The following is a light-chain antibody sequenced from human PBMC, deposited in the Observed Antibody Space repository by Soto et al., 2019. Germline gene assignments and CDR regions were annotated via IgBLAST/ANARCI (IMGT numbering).Light chain of an antibody. CDR1: SSDVGGYNR. V-gene: IGLV2-18*02. Sequence: QSVLTQPPSVSGSPGQSVAISCTGTSSDVGGYNRVSWYQQPPGTAPKHMIYDVSNRPSGVPDRFSGSKSGNTASLTISGLQAEDEADYYCSSFTTSSTYVFGTGTKVTVL. CDR3: SSFTTSSTYV. CDR2: DVS. J-gene: IGLJ1*01.